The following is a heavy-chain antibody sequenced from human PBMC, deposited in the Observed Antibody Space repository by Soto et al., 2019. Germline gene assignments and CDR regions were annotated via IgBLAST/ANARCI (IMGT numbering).Heavy chain of an antibody. CDR1: GYTFNDYA. Sequence: QVRLVQSGDEVKKPGASVKVSCQASGYTFNDYAVSWVRQAPGQCLEWMGWISPSTGDTDQARNFQDRITMTLDTSTNTAYMELRSLRSDDTAVYYCVRCYCSLGSCYACWHFDLWGRGTLVTVSS. CDR3: VRCYCSLGSCYACWHFDL. V-gene: IGHV1-18*01. J-gene: IGHJ2*01. D-gene: IGHD2-15*01. CDR2: ISPSTGDT.